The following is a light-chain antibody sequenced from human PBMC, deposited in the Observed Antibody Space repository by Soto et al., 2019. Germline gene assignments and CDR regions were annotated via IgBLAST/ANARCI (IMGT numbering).Light chain of an antibody. CDR3: SPYGRSSTLNV. CDR1: SSDVGGYNY. J-gene: IGLJ1*01. V-gene: IGLV2-14*03. CDR2: DVS. Sequence: QSALTQPASVSGSPGQSITISCTGTSSDVGGYNYVSWYQQHPGKAPKLMIYDVSTRPSGVSNRFSASKSGNTASLTISGLHADDDADYYCSPYGRSSTLNVFGTGTQLTAL.